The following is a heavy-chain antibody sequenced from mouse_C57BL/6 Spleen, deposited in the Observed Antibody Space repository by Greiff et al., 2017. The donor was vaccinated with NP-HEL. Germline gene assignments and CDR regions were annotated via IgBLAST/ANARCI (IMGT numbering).Heavy chain of an antibody. CDR1: GYSITSGYD. CDR2: ISYSGST. D-gene: IGHD1-1*01. V-gene: IGHV3-1*01. J-gene: IGHJ2*01. Sequence: EVKVVESGPGMVKPSQSLSLTCTVTGYSITSGYDWHWIRHFPGNKLEWMGYISYSGSTNYNPSLKSRISITHDTSKNHFFLKLNSVTTEDTATYYCARSGDYEDFDYWGQGTTLTVSS. CDR3: ARSGDYEDFDY.